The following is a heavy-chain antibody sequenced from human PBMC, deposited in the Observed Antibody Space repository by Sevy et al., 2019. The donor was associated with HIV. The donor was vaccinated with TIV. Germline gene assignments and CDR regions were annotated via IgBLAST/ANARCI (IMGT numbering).Heavy chain of an antibody. CDR1: GFTFSDYC. CDR2: ISSSGSTI. J-gene: IGHJ4*02. Sequence: GGSLRLSCAASGFTFSDYCMSWIRQAPGKGLEWVSYISSSGSTIYYADSVKGRFTISRDNAKNSLYLQMNSLRAEDTAVYYCAREGVVAATPLDYWGQGTLVTVSS. CDR3: AREGVVAATPLDY. D-gene: IGHD2-15*01. V-gene: IGHV3-11*01.